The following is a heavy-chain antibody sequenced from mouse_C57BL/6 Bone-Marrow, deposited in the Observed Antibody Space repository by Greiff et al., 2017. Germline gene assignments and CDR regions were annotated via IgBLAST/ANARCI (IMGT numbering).Heavy chain of an antibody. Sequence: QVQLQQPGAELVKPGASVKMSCKASGYTFTSYWITWVKQRPGQGLEWIGDIYPTSGRTNYNEKFKNKAILTVDTSSNTAYMQLSSLTSEDSAVFYCARSVPLRPSFDYWGQGTTLTVSS. V-gene: IGHV1-55*01. CDR3: ARSVPLRPSFDY. CDR1: GYTFTSYW. J-gene: IGHJ2*01. CDR2: IYPTSGRT. D-gene: IGHD1-3*01.